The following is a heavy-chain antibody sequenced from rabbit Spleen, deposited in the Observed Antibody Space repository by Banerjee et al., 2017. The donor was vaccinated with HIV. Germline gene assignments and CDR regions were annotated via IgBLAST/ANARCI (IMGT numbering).Heavy chain of an antibody. CDR1: GVSFSDKDV. CDR2: IAGSSSGFT. D-gene: IGHD4-2*01. Sequence: EQLEESGGGLVKPEGSLTLTCKASGVSFSDKDVMCWVRQAPGKGLEWISCIAGSSSGFTYSATWAKGRFTISKTSSTTVALQVTSLTAADTATYFCARDAAGREDFNLWGPGTLVTVS. J-gene: IGHJ4*01. V-gene: IGHV1S45*01. CDR3: ARDAAGREDFNL.